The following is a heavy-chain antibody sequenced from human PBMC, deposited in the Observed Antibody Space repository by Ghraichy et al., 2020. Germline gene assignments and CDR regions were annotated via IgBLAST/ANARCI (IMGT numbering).Heavy chain of an antibody. Sequence: ASVKVSCKASGYTFTGYYMHWVRQAPGQGLEWMGWINPNSGGTNYAQKFQGRVTMTRDTSISTAYMELSRLRSDDTAVYYCAREPVLGYCSGGSCGGPIFDYWGQGTLVTVSS. CDR2: INPNSGGT. CDR3: AREPVLGYCSGGSCGGPIFDY. J-gene: IGHJ4*02. CDR1: GYTFTGYY. V-gene: IGHV1-2*02. D-gene: IGHD2-15*01.